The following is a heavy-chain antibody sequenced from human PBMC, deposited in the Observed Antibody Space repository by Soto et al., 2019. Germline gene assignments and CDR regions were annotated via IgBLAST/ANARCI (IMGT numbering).Heavy chain of an antibody. J-gene: IGHJ4*02. Sequence: GGSLRLSCAASGFTFSSYWMHWVRQAPGKGLVWVSRINSDGSSTSYADSVKGRFTISRDNAKNTLYLQMNSLRAEDTAVYYCARVVRYCSGGSCWYYFDYWGQGTLVTVSS. CDR2: INSDGSST. CDR1: GFTFSSYW. V-gene: IGHV3-74*01. D-gene: IGHD2-15*01. CDR3: ARVVRYCSGGSCWYYFDY.